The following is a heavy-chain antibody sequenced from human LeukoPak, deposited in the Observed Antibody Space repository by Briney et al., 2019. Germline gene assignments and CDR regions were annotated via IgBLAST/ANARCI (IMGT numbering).Heavy chain of an antibody. Sequence: ASVKVSCKAAGYTLTDYYLHWVRQAPGQGLKWMGWINPNSGATHYAQSFQARVTMTRDTSIASSYMELTGLESDDTAVYYCATWRGYWGQGTLVTVSS. J-gene: IGHJ4*02. CDR3: ATWRGY. CDR2: INPNSGAT. CDR1: GYTLTDYY. V-gene: IGHV1-2*02.